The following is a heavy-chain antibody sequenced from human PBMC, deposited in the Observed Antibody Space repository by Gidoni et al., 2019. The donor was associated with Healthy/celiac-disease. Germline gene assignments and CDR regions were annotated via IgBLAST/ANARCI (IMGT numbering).Heavy chain of an antibody. CDR2: IRGSGGST. CDR3: AKDRPRSYYDSSGYYGDAFDI. CDR1: GFTFSSYA. V-gene: IGHV3-23*01. Sequence: EVQLLESGGGLVQPGGSLRLSCAASGFTFSSYAMSWVRQAPGKGLEWVSAIRGSGGSTYYADSVKGRFTISRDNSKNTLYLQMNSLRAEDTAVYYCAKDRPRSYYDSSGYYGDAFDIWGQGTMVTVSS. J-gene: IGHJ3*02. D-gene: IGHD3-22*01.